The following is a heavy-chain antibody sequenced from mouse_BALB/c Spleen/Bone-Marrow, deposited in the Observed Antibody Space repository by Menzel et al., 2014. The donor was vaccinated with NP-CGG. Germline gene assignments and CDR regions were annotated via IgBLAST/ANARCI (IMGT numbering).Heavy chain of an antibody. D-gene: IGHD2-3*01. Sequence: QVQLKESGPGLVAPSQSLSITCTVSGFSLTSYGVHWVRQPPGRGLEWLGLIWAGGSTNYNSALISRLSISKDNSKSQVFLKMSSLQTDDTAMYYCARRGDGYYFDYWGQGTTLTVSS. CDR2: IWAGGST. J-gene: IGHJ2*01. CDR3: ARRGDGYYFDY. V-gene: IGHV2-9*02. CDR1: GFSLTSYG.